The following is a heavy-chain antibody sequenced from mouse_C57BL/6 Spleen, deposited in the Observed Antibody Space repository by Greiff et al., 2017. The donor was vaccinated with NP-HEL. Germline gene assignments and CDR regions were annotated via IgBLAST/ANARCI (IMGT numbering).Heavy chain of an antibody. CDR1: GYSITSDY. Sequence: EVQLQESGPGLAKPSQTLSLTCSVTGYSITSDYWNWIRKFPGNKLEYMGYISYSGSTYYNPSLKSRISITRDTSKNQYYLQLNSVTTEDTATYYCARRSPYYGSSYWYFDVWGTGTTVTVSS. CDR3: ARRSPYYGSSYWYFDV. D-gene: IGHD1-1*01. V-gene: IGHV3-8*01. CDR2: ISYSGST. J-gene: IGHJ1*03.